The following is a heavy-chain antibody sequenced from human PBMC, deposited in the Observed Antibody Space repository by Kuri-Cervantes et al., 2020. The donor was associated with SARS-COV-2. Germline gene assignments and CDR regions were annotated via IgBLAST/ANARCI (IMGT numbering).Heavy chain of an antibody. CDR3: ARGGGVCSGGSCSPPFDY. Sequence: ESLKISCAASGFMFNRYAMHWIRQPPGKGLEWIGEINHSGSTNYNPSLKSRVTISVDTSKNQFSLKLSSVTAADTAVYYCARGGGVCSGGSCSPPFDYWGQGTLVTVSS. J-gene: IGHJ4*02. CDR2: INHSGST. CDR1: GFMFNRYA. D-gene: IGHD2-15*01. V-gene: IGHV4-34*01.